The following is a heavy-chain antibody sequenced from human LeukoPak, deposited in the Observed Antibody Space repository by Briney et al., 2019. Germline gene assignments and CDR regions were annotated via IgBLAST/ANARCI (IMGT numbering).Heavy chain of an antibody. CDR1: GGSISSSNW. CDR3: ARAPDSSWGSTFDY. CDR2: IYHSGST. J-gene: IGHJ4*02. D-gene: IGHD6-6*01. V-gene: IGHV4-4*02. Sequence: PSGTLSLTCAVSGGSISSSNWWSWVRQPPGKGLEWIGEIYHSGSTNYNPSLKSRVTISVDKSKNQFSLKLSSVTAADTAVYYCARAPDSSWGSTFDYWGQGTLVTVSS.